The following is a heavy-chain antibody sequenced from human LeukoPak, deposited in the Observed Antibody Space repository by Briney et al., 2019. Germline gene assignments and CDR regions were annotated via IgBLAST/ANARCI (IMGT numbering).Heavy chain of an antibody. CDR1: GFTFSSYA. CDR3: AKECGDYPYYYYGMDV. Sequence: HPGGSLRLSCAASGFTFSSYAMSWVRQAPGKGLEWVSAISGSGGSTYYADSVKGRFTISRDNSKNTLYLQMNSLRAEDTAVYYCAKECGDYPYYYYGMDVWGQGTTVTVSS. CDR2: ISGSGGST. J-gene: IGHJ6*02. V-gene: IGHV3-23*01. D-gene: IGHD4-17*01.